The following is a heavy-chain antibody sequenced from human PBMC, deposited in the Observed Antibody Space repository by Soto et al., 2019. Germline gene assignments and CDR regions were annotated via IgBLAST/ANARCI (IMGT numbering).Heavy chain of an antibody. J-gene: IGHJ6*02. V-gene: IGHV3-73*01. Sequence: GGSHRHSSTASGLPFISYWMHWVRQATGKGLEWVGRIRSKANSYATAYAASVKGRFTISRDDSKNTAYLQMNSLKTEDTAVYYCTRHDSNYDFWSGSPPRYGMDVWGQGTTVTVSS. D-gene: IGHD3-3*01. CDR1: GLPFISYW. CDR2: IRSKANSYAT. CDR3: TRHDSNYDFWSGSPPRYGMDV.